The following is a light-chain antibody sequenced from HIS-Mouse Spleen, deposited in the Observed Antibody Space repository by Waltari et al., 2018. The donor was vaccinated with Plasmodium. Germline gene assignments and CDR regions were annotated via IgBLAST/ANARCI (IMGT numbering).Light chain of an antibody. Sequence: QSVLTQPPSASGTPGQRVTISCSGSSSNIGRNTVNWYQQLPGTAPKLLICINNQRPAGAPERFSGSKACTSASLAISGRQSEDEAEYYCAAWDDSLNGPVFGGGTKLTVL. CDR2: INN. V-gene: IGLV1-44*01. J-gene: IGLJ3*02. CDR3: AAWDDSLNGPV. CDR1: SSNIGRNT.